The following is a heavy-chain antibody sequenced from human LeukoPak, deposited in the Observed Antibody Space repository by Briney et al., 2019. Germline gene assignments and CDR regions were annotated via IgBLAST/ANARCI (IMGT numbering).Heavy chain of an antibody. CDR2: INHSGST. CDR1: GGSFSGYY. V-gene: IGHV4-34*01. CDR3: ARGCAPSAFDI. J-gene: IGHJ3*02. Sequence: SETLSLTCAVYGGSFSGYYWSWIRQPPGKGLEWIGEINHSGSTNYNPSLKSRVTMSVDTSKNQFSLKLSSVTAADTAVYYCARGCAPSAFDIWGQGTMVTVSS.